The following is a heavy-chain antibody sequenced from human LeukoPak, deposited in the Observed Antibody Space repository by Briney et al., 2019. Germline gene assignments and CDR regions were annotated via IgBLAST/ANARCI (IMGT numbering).Heavy chain of an antibody. CDR2: FYPGDSDA. CDR3: ARLTDMDYGDWGIDY. J-gene: IGHJ4*02. V-gene: IGHV5-51*01. Sequence: GESLKISCKGSGYSFTSYWIGWVRQMPGKGREWMGIFYPGDSDARYSPSFQGQVPISADKSISTASLQWSSLKASDTAMYYCARLTDMDYGDWGIDYWGQGTLVTVSS. CDR1: GYSFTSYW. D-gene: IGHD4-17*01.